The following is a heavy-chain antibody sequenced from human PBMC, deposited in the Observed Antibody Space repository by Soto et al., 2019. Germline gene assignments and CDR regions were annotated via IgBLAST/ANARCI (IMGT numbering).Heavy chain of an antibody. Sequence: QVQLVQSGAEVKKPGASVKVSCKASGYTFTSYAMHWVRQAPGQRLEWMGWINAGNGNTKYSQKFQGRVTITRDTSASPAYMELSRLRSEDTAVYYCARGPGGPDGPGDYWGQGTLGIVSS. D-gene: IGHD2-15*01. CDR3: ARGPGGPDGPGDY. CDR2: INAGNGNT. CDR1: GYTFTSYA. V-gene: IGHV1-3*01. J-gene: IGHJ4*02.